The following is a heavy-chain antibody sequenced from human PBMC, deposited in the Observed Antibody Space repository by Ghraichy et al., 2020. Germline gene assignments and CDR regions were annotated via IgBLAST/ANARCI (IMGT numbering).Heavy chain of an antibody. D-gene: IGHD2-2*01. V-gene: IGHV3-30*04. CDR3: ARRGRCSSTSCYRRYYYYMDV. J-gene: IGHJ6*03. Sequence: LSLTCAASGFTFSSYAMHWVRQAPGKGLEWVAVISYDGSNKYYADSVKGRFTISRDNSKNTLYLQMNSLRAEDTAVYYCARRGRCSSTSCYRRYYYYMDVWGKGTTVTVSS. CDR1: GFTFSSYA. CDR2: ISYDGSNK.